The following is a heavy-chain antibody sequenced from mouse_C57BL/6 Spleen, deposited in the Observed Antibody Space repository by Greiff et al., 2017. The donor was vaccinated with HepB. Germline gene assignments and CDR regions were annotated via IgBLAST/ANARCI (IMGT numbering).Heavy chain of an antibody. CDR3: ARYPPYDCEVSYAMDY. CDR2: IDPSDSET. D-gene: IGHD2-4*01. J-gene: IGHJ4*01. V-gene: IGHV1-52*01. CDR1: GYTFTSYW. Sequence: QVQLQQPGAELVRPGSSVKLSCKASGYTFTSYWMHWVKQRPIQGLEWIGNIDPSDSETHYNQKFKDKATLTVDKSSSTAYMQISSLTSEDYAIYYCARYPPYDCEVSYAMDYWGQGTSVTVSS.